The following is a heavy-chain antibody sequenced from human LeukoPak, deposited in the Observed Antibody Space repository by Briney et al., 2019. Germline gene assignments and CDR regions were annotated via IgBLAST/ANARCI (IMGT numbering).Heavy chain of an antibody. CDR1: GYTFTSYG. D-gene: IGHD3-22*01. CDR2: FDPEDGET. J-gene: IGHJ4*02. CDR3: ATGPDGSALH. Sequence: ASVKVSCKASGYTFTSYGISWVRQAPGQGLEWMGGFDPEDGETIYAQKFQGRVTMTEDTSTDTAYMELSSLRSEDTAVYYCATGPDGSALHWGQGTLVTVSS. V-gene: IGHV1-24*01.